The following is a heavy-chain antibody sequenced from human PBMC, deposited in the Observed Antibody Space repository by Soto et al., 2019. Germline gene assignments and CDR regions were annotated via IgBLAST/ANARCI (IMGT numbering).Heavy chain of an antibody. J-gene: IGHJ4*02. D-gene: IGHD2-8*01. CDR2: IYYTGHT. CDR3: AREDINESFFDS. CDR1: GGYISSGGNY. V-gene: IGHV4-31*03. Sequence: QVQLQESGPGLVKPSQTLSLTCSVSGGYISSGGNYWSWIRQHPGKGLEWIGFIYYTGHTKYNAASKSRVNIAADMSQNQFSLTLTSVPAADTAVYYCAREDINESFFDSWGPGILVTVSS.